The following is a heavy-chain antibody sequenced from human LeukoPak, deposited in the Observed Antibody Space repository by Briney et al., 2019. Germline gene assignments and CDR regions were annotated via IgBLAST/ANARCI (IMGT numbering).Heavy chain of an antibody. V-gene: IGHV1-18*01. J-gene: IGHJ4*02. CDR3: ARLSSGWYVHYFDY. Sequence: SVKVSCKASGYTFTSNDINWVRQAPGQGLEWMGWISAYNGNTNYAQKLQGRVTMTTDTSTSTAYMELRSLRSDDTAVYYCARLSSGWYVHYFDYWGQGTLVTVSS. CDR1: GYTFTSND. D-gene: IGHD6-19*01. CDR2: ISAYNGNT.